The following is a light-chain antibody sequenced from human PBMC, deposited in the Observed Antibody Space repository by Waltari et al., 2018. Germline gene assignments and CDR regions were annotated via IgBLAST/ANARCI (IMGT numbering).Light chain of an antibody. CDR1: NLGNHY. CDR2: YSS. Sequence: SYELTQPPSVSVSPGQTASITCPGDNLGNHYASWYQQKPGQSPVLVIYYSSKRPSGIPERFSGSNSGNTATLTISGTQAMDEADYYCQAWDTTTVVFGGGTKVTVL. CDR3: QAWDTTTVV. V-gene: IGLV3-1*01. J-gene: IGLJ2*01.